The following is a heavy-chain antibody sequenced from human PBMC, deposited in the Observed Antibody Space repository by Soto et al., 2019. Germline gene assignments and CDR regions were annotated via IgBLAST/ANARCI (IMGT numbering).Heavy chain of an antibody. CDR1: GDSISITSYY. J-gene: IGHJ4*02. CDR3: ASTKDETLYFDY. Sequence: SETLSLTCTVSGDSISITSYYWGWVRQPPGKGLEWIGSIHYSGSTHYNPSLQSRVTISGDTSKKQFSLKLRSVTAADTAVYYCASTKDETLYFDYWGQGTLVTVSS. CDR2: IHYSGST. V-gene: IGHV4-39*01. D-gene: IGHD2-15*01.